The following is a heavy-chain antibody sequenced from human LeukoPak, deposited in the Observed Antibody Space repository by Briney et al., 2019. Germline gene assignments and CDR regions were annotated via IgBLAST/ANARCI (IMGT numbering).Heavy chain of an antibody. CDR2: IWYDGSNK. V-gene: IGHV3-33*01. CDR3: ARDPRGFGELLPDY. CDR1: GFTFSSYG. Sequence: GGSLRLSCAASGFTFSSYGMHWVRQAPGKGLEWVAVIWYDGSNKYYADSVKGRFTISRDNPKNTLYLQMNSLRAEDTAVYYCARDPRGFGELLPDYWGQGTLVTVSS. D-gene: IGHD3-10*01. J-gene: IGHJ4*02.